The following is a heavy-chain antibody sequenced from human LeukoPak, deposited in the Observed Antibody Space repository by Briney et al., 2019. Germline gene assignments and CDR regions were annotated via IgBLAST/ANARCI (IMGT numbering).Heavy chain of an antibody. CDR3: ARKVTGHFDY. V-gene: IGHV4-31*03. D-gene: IGHD2-21*02. J-gene: IGHJ4*02. Sequence: PSETLSLTFTVSGGSISSGGYYWSWIRQHPGKGLEWIGYIYYSGSTYYNPSLKSRVTISVDTSKNQFSLKLSSVTAADTAVYYCARKVTGHFDYWGQGTLVTVSS. CDR1: GGSISSGGYY. CDR2: IYYSGST.